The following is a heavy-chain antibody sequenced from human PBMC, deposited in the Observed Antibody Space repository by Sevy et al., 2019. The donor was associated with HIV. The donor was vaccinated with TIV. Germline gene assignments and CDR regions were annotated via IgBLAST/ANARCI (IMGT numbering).Heavy chain of an antibody. D-gene: IGHD3-3*01. CDR3: AKAGVYDFWSGYRNLDAFDI. V-gene: IGHV3-30*18. Sequence: GGSLRLSCAASGFTFSSYGMHWVRQAPGKGLEWVAVISYDGSNKYYAHSVKGRFTISRDNSKNTLYLQMNSLRAEDTAVYYCAKAGVYDFWSGYRNLDAFDIWGQGTMVTVSS. CDR2: ISYDGSNK. CDR1: GFTFSSYG. J-gene: IGHJ3*02.